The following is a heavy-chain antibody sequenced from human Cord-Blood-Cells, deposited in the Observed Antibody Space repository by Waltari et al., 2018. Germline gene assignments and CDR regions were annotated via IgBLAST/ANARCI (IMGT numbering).Heavy chain of an antibody. CDR2: IKQDGSEK. J-gene: IGHJ2*01. Sequence: EVQLVESGGGLVQPGGSLRLSCAASGFTFSRYWRSWVRQAPGKGLEWVANIKQDGSEKYYVDSVKGRITISRDNAKNSLYLQMNSLRAEDTAVYYCAKLTPYWYFDLWGRGTLVTVSS. V-gene: IGHV3-7*01. CDR3: AKLTPYWYFDL. CDR1: GFTFSRYW.